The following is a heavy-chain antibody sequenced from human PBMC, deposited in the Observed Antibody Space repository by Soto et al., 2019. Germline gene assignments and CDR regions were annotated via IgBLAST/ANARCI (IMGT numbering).Heavy chain of an antibody. Sequence: GGSPRLSCAASGFTFSSYAMSWVRQAPGKGLEWVSAISGSGGSTYYADSVKGRFTISRDNSKNTLYLQVNSLRAEDTAVYYCAKSRVDSMVRGTYYYGMDVWGQGTTVTVSS. D-gene: IGHD3-10*01. CDR2: ISGSGGST. CDR3: AKSRVDSMVRGTYYYGMDV. V-gene: IGHV3-23*01. CDR1: GFTFSSYA. J-gene: IGHJ6*02.